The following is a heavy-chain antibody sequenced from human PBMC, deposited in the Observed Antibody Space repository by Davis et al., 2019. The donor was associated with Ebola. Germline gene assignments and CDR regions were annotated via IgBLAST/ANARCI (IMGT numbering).Heavy chain of an antibody. D-gene: IGHD6-6*01. CDR3: ARAEYSSSSWYFDL. CDR1: GFIFSNYW. Sequence: SLNTSCAASGFIFSNYWMSSVRQVPGKGLEWVAFIRYDGSNKYYADSVKGRFTISRDNSKNTLYLQMNSLRAEDTAVYYCARAEYSSSSWYFDLWGRGSLVTVSS. CDR2: IRYDGSNK. J-gene: IGHJ2*01. V-gene: IGHV3-33*08.